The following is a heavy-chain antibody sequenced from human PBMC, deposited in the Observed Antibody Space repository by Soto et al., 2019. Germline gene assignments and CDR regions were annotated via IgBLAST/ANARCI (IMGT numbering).Heavy chain of an antibody. CDR1: GGTFSSYA. V-gene: IGHV1-69*06. CDR3: ARVLGKVFYNMDV. D-gene: IGHD1-1*01. CDR2: IIPLFGST. Sequence: QMQLVQSGSEVKKPGSSVKVSCRSSGGTFSSYAISWVRQAPGQGLEWMGGIIPLFGSTDYAQKFQGRVTITADNSANTVYMAVNSLKPEYTAVYFCARVLGKVFYNMDVWGQGTTVTVSS. J-gene: IGHJ6*02.